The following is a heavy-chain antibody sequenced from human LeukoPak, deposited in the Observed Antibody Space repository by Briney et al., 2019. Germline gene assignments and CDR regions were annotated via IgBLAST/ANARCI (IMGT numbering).Heavy chain of an antibody. D-gene: IGHD3-10*01. V-gene: IGHV5-51*01. J-gene: IGHJ5*02. CDR1: GYTFTSYW. CDR2: IYPGDSDT. Sequence: GESLKISCEGSGYTFTSYWIAWVRPMPGKGLEWMGIIYPGDSDTRYSPSFQGQVTISADKSISTAYLQWSSLKASDTAMYYCARLGTMVRGANNWFDPWGQGTLVTVSS. CDR3: ARLGTMVRGANNWFDP.